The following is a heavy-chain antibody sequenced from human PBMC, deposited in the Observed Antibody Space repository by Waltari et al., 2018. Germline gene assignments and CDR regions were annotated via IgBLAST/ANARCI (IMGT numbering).Heavy chain of an antibody. CDR3: ARAELGTSLDY. CDR2: IYTSGST. D-gene: IGHD7-27*01. V-gene: IGHV4-61*09. Sequence: QVQLQESGPGLVKPSQTLSLTCTVSGGSISSGSYYWSWIRQPAGKGLEWIGYIYTSGSTNYNPSLKSRVTISVDTSKNQFSLKLSSVTAADTAVYYCARAELGTSLDYWGQGTLVTVSS. CDR1: GGSISSGSYY. J-gene: IGHJ4*02.